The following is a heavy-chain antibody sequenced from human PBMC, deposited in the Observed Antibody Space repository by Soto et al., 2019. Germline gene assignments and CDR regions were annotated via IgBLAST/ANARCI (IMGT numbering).Heavy chain of an antibody. CDR1: GGSISSSSYY. D-gene: IGHD3-16*02. CDR3: ARRGSYRSNDY. J-gene: IGHJ4*02. Sequence: PSETLSLTCTVSGGSISSSSYYWGWIRQPPGKGLEWIGSIYYSGSTYYNPSLKSRVTISVDTSKNQFSLKLSSVTAADTAVYYCARRGSYRSNDYWGQGTLVTAPQ. CDR2: IYYSGST. V-gene: IGHV4-39*01.